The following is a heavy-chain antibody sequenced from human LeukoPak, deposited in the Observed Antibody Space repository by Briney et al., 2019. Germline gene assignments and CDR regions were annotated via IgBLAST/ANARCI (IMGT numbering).Heavy chain of an antibody. CDR2: IHHSGTT. D-gene: IGHD3-3*01. V-gene: IGHV4-38-2*01. J-gene: IGHJ3*02. Sequence: PSETLSLTCAVSGYSISSGYHWGWIRQPPGKGLEWIGYIHHSGTTDYNSSLKSRVIILVDTTKNQFSLKVGSLTAADTAVYYCARRLGVITRDAYDIWGQGTMVIVSS. CDR3: ARRLGVITRDAYDI. CDR1: GYSISSGYH.